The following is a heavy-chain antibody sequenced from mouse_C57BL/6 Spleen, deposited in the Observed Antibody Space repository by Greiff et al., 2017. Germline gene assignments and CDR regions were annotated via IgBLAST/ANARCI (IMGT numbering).Heavy chain of an antibody. CDR1: GYTFTDYE. Sequence: QVHVKQSGAELVRPGASVTLSCKASGYTFTDYEMHWVKQTPVHGLEWIGAIDPETGGTAYNQKFKGKAILTADKSSSTAYMELRSLTSEDSAVYYCTSSTVVARYFDYWCQGTTLTVSS. D-gene: IGHD1-1*01. CDR2: IDPETGGT. CDR3: TSSTVVARYFDY. V-gene: IGHV1-15*01. J-gene: IGHJ2*01.